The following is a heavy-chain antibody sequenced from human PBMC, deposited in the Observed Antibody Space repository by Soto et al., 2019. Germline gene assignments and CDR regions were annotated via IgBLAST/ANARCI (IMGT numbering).Heavy chain of an antibody. Sequence: QLQLHESGPGLEKPSETLSLTCTVSGGSISSSSYYWGWIRQPPGKGLEWIGSLYYSGSTYYNPSLKSRVTISVDTVKNQFSLKLSSVTAADTAVYYCAVQTEGQYCSRSSCYKGYYFDYWCQGPLVTVSS. V-gene: IGHV4-39*01. D-gene: IGHD2-2*02. CDR2: LYYSGST. CDR3: AVQTEGQYCSRSSCYKGYYFDY. J-gene: IGHJ4*02. CDR1: GGSISSSSYY.